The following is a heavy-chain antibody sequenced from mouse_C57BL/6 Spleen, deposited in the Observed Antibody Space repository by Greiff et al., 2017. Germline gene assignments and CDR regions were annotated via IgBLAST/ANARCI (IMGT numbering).Heavy chain of an antibody. CDR3: ARDDGYYVPYFDY. D-gene: IGHD2-3*01. J-gene: IGHJ2*01. CDR1: GYSITSGYY. V-gene: IGHV3-6*01. CDR2: ISYDGSN. Sequence: EVQLVESGPGLVKPSQSLSLTCSVTGYSITSGYYWNWIRQFPGNKLEWMGYISYDGSNNYNPSLKNRISITRDTSKNQFFLKLNSVTTEDTATYYCARDDGYYVPYFDYWSQGTTLTVSS.